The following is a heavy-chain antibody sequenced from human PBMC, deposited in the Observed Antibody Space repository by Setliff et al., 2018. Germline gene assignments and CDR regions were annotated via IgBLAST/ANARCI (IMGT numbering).Heavy chain of an antibody. CDR1: GYTFTSYG. CDR3: ARDKPYVDDVWGQDAFDI. D-gene: IGHD3-16*01. CDR2: ISAYNGNT. V-gene: IGHV1-18*01. J-gene: IGHJ3*02. Sequence: ASVKVSCKASGYTFTSYGISWVRQAPGQGLEWMGWISAYNGNTNYAQKLQGRVTMTTDTSTSTAYMELRSLRSDDTAVYYCARDKPYVDDVWGQDAFDIWGQGTMVTVSS.